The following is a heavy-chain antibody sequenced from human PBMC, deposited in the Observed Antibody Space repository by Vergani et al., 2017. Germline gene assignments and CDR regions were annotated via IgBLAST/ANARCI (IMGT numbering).Heavy chain of an antibody. Sequence: QVQLQQWGAGLLKPSETLSLTCAVYGGSFSDYYWSWIRQPPGKGLEWIGEINHSESTNNNPSLKSRVTKSLDTSTNQFSLQLSSVTAADTAVYYCARSFTIFGVALTVWGKGTTVTVSS. CDR1: GGSFSDYY. CDR3: ARSFTIFGVALTV. D-gene: IGHD3-3*01. J-gene: IGHJ6*04. V-gene: IGHV4-34*01. CDR2: INHSEST.